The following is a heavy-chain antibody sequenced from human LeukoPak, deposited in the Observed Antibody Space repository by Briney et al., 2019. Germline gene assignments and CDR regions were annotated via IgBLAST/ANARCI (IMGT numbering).Heavy chain of an antibody. CDR1: GFTFSSYS. J-gene: IGHJ4*02. CDR2: ISTSSSTI. D-gene: IGHD3-10*01. V-gene: IGHV3-48*01. Sequence: GGSLRLPCAASGFTFSSYSMNWVRQAPGKGLEWVSYISTSSSTIYYADSVKGRFTISRDNAKNSLYLQMNSLRAEDTAVYYCARESGDLDYWGQGTLVTVSS. CDR3: ARESGDLDY.